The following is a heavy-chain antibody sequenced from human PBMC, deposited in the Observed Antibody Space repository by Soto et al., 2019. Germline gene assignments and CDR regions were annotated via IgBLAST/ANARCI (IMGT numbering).Heavy chain of an antibody. CDR2: IHYTGST. Sequence: QVQLQESGPGLVKASETLSLTCTVSGDSVNSGSYSWSWIRLAPGKGLEWIGYIHYTGSTKYNPSLKGRVTISVDTSKNQFSLKLSSVTAADTALYYCARVPRDDLRVYRWFDPWGQGTQVTVSS. V-gene: IGHV4-61*01. J-gene: IGHJ5*02. CDR3: ARVPRDDLRVYRWFDP. CDR1: GDSVNSGSYS. D-gene: IGHD3-3*01.